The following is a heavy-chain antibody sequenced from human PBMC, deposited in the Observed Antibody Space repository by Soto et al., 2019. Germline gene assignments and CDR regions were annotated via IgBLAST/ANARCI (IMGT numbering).Heavy chain of an antibody. CDR3: AKVGDYAWGSYFPY. Sequence: PGGSLRLSCAASGFTFSSYAMNWVRQAPGKGLEWVSAISGSGGSTYYADSVKGRFTISRDNSKNTLYLQMNSLRAEDTAIYYCAKVGDYAWGSYFPYWGQGTLVTVSS. CDR1: GFTFSSYA. J-gene: IGHJ4*02. D-gene: IGHD3-16*01. V-gene: IGHV3-23*01. CDR2: ISGSGGST.